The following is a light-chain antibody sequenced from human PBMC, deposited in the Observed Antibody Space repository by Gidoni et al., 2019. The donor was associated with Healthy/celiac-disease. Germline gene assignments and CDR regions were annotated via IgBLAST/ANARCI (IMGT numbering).Light chain of an antibody. CDR2: WAS. CDR3: QQYYSTPLT. J-gene: IGKJ4*01. CDR1: QSVLYSSNNKNY. Sequence: DIVMTQPPDSLAVSLGERATINCKSSQSVLYSSNNKNYLAWYQQKPGQPHKLLIYWASTRESGVPDRFSGSGSGTDFTLTISSLQAEDVAVYYCQQYYSTPLTFGGGTKVEIK. V-gene: IGKV4-1*01.